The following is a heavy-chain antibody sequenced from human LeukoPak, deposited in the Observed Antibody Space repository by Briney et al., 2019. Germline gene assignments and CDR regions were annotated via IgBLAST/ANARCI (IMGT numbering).Heavy chain of an antibody. CDR2: ISGSVGTT. V-gene: IGHV3-23*01. Sequence: GGSLRLSCAASGFTLSSFAMNWVRQAPGKGLEWVSAISGSVGTTFYADSVKGRLTISRDNSKNTLYLQMNSLRAEDTAVYYCVKRTVNYPFDFWGQGTLVTVSS. D-gene: IGHD1-7*01. CDR3: VKRTVNYPFDF. J-gene: IGHJ4*02. CDR1: GFTLSSFA.